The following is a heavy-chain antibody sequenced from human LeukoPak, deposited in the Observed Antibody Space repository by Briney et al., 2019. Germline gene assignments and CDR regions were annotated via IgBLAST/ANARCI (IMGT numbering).Heavy chain of an antibody. V-gene: IGHV3-53*01. CDR3: AKDDIVGAPYGMDV. CDR1: GFTVSSNY. D-gene: IGHD1-26*01. Sequence: GGSLRLSCAASGFTVSSNYMSWVRQAPGKGLEWVSVIYSGGSTYYADSVKGRFTISRDNSKNTLYLQMNSLRAEDTAVYYCAKDDIVGAPYGMDVWGQGTTVTVSS. J-gene: IGHJ6*02. CDR2: IYSGGST.